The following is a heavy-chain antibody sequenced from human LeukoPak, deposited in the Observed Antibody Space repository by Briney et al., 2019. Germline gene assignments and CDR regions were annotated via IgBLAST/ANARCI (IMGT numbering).Heavy chain of an antibody. V-gene: IGHV4-34*01. J-gene: IGHJ1*01. CDR1: GGSFSGYY. Sequence: SETLSLTCAVYGGSFSGYYWSWIRQPPGKGLEWIGEINHSGSTNYNPSLKSRVTISVDTSKNQFSLKLSSVTAADTAVYYCARSFQLYYDFWSDYYSYFQHWGQGTLVTVSS. D-gene: IGHD3-3*01. CDR3: ARSFQLYYDFWSDYYSYFQH. CDR2: INHSGST.